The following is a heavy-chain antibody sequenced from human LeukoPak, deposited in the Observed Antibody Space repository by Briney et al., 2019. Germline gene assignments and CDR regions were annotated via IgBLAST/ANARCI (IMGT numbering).Heavy chain of an antibody. V-gene: IGHV1-8*02. J-gene: IGHJ6*03. D-gene: IGHD2-2*01. CDR2: MNPNSGNT. CDR3: ARGDCSSTSCYFYYMDV. Sequence: ASVKVSCKASGYTFTSYGISWVRQAPGQGLEWMGWMNPNSGNTGYAQKFQGRVTMTRNTSISTAYMELSSLRSEDTAVYYCARGDCSSTSCYFYYMDVWGKGTTVTVSS. CDR1: GYTFTSYG.